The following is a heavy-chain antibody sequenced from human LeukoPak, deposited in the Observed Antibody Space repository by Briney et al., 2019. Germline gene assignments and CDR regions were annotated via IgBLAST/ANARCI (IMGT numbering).Heavy chain of an antibody. CDR2: IISSGSSI. J-gene: IGHJ6*04. V-gene: IGHV3-48*03. Sequence: GGSLRLSCAASGFTFSSYEMNWGRQAPGEGGEWGLYIISSGSSIYYADSVKGRFTISVDNAKNSLYLQMNCLRAEDTAVYYCAELGITMIGGVWGKGTTVTISS. CDR1: GFTFSSYE. D-gene: IGHD3-10*02. CDR3: AELGITMIGGV.